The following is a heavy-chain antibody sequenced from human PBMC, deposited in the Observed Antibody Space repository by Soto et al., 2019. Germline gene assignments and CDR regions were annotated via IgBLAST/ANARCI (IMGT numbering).Heavy chain of an antibody. CDR2: IYYSGST. J-gene: IGHJ6*02. CDR1: GGSISSSSYY. Sequence: PSETLSLTCTVSGGSISSSSYYLGWIRQPPGKGLEWIGSIYYSGSTYYNPSLKSRVTISVDTSKNQFSLKLSSVTAADTAVYYCARHGQQLDGMDVWGQGTTVTVSS. D-gene: IGHD6-13*01. CDR3: ARHGQQLDGMDV. V-gene: IGHV4-39*01.